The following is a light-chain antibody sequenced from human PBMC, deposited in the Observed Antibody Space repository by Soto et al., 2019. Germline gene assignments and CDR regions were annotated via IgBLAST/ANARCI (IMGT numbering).Light chain of an antibody. Sequence: EIVLPQSPSTLSLSAGERSTLSCVASQSVSSNLAWYQQKPGQAPRLLIYGASTRATGIPARFSGSRSGAEFTLTINSLQSEDFAVYYCQPYNNWPLTFGGGANVDIK. CDR1: QSVSSN. J-gene: IGKJ4*01. V-gene: IGKV3-15*01. CDR2: GAS. CDR3: QPYNNWPLT.